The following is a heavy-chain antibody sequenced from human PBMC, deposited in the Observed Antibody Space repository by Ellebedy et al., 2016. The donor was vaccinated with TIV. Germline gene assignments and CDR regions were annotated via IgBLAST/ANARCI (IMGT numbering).Heavy chain of an antibody. D-gene: IGHD4-17*01. CDR2: IYHGGSQQ. CDR1: GFSFRSYW. CDR3: ARRGSYGDYAVRINNWLDS. Sequence: GESLKISCAASGFSFRSYWMSWVRQAPGKGLEWVANIYHGGSQQFYVDSVKGRFTISRDNAKNSLYLQMDSLRVEDTAVYYCARRGSYGDYAVRINNWLDSWGQGTLVTVSS. V-gene: IGHV3-7*01. J-gene: IGHJ5*01.